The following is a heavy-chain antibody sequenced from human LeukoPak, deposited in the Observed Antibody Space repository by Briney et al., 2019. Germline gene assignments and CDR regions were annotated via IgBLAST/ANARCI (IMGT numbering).Heavy chain of an antibody. CDR2: ITASGTAM. Sequence: QSGGSLRLSCAASGFTFSSYSMNWVRQAPGKGLEWVSHITASGTAMFYADSVKGRFTISRDNAKNSLHLQINSLRDEDTAVYYCAIRGYYDTTYAYDYHAMDVWGQGTAVTVSS. V-gene: IGHV3-48*02. CDR1: GFTFSSYS. J-gene: IGHJ6*02. D-gene: IGHD3-22*01. CDR3: AIRGYYDTTYAYDYHAMDV.